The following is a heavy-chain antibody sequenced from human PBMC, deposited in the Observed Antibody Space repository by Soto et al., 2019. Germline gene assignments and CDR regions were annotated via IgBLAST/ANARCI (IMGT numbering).Heavy chain of an antibody. J-gene: IGHJ6*02. CDR1: GFTFSSYA. CDR2: ISGSGGST. CDR3: AKDPPGDHSYYYYYGMDV. D-gene: IGHD3-10*01. V-gene: IGHV3-23*01. Sequence: QPGGSLRLSCAASGFTFSSYAMSWVRQAPGKGLEWVSAISGSGGSTYYADSVKGRFTISRDNSKNTLYLQMNSLRAEDTAVYYCAKDPPGDHSYYYYYGMDVWGQGTTVTVSS.